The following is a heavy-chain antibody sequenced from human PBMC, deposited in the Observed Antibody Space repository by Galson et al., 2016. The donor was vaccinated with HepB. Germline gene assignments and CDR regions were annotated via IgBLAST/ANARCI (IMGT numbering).Heavy chain of an antibody. V-gene: IGHV3-66*01. Sequence: LRLSCAASALSVSGDYMNWVRQAPGKGLEWVSLIDSGGDTYYADSVKDRFIISRDNSKNTLYLQMDSLRVEDAAVYFCARGSDVGSFWGQGTLVTVSS. CDR3: ARGSDVGSF. J-gene: IGHJ4*02. D-gene: IGHD1-26*01. CDR1: ALSVSGDY. CDR2: IDSGGDT.